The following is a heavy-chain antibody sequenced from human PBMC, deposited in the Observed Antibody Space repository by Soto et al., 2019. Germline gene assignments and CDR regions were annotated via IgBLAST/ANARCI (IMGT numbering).Heavy chain of an antibody. J-gene: IGHJ4*02. V-gene: IGHV3-66*01. Sequence: GGSLRLSCAASGFTVSSNYMSWVRQAPGKGLEWVSVIYSGGSTYYADSVKGRFTISRDNSKNTLYLQMNSLRAEDTAVYYCARGWGSYRYQNYYFDYWGQGTLVTVSS. CDR2: IYSGGST. CDR3: ARGWGSYRYQNYYFDY. CDR1: GFTVSSNY. D-gene: IGHD3-16*02.